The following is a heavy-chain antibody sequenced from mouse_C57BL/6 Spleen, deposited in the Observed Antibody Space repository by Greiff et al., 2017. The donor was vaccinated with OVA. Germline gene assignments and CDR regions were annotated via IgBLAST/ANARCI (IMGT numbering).Heavy chain of an antibody. D-gene: IGHD2-4*01. CDR1: GFSLTSYG. V-gene: IGHV2-6-1*01. J-gene: IGHJ4*01. CDR2: IWSDGST. CDR3: ARQDYDEGIYAMDY. Sequence: VQVVESGPGLVAPSQSLSITCTVSGFSLTSYGVHWVRQPPGKGLEWLVVIWSDGSTTYNSALKSRLSISKDNSKSQVFLKMNSLQTDDTAMYYCARQDYDEGIYAMDYWGQGTSVTVSS.